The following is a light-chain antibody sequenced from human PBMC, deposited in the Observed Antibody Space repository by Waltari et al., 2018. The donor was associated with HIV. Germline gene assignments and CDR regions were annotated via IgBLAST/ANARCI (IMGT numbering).Light chain of an antibody. J-gene: IGKJ3*01. CDR1: QDIGDK. V-gene: IGKV1-12*02. CDR3: QQASSFPYT. CDR2: FAS. Sequence: DIQMTQSPSSVSASVVDRVTLTCRASQDIGDKLAWYQQTPGKAPKLLIYFASTLQRGVPSTFSGGGSGTEFTLTITTLQPEDFATYYCQQASSFPYTFGPGTKVDMK.